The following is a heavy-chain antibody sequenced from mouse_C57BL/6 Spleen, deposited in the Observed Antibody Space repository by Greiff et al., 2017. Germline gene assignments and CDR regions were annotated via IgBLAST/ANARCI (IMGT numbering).Heavy chain of an antibody. J-gene: IGHJ3*01. Sequence: VQLQQSGAELVRPGTSVKVSCKASGYAFTNYLIEWVKQRPGQGLEWIGVINPGSGGTNYNEKFKGKATLTADKSSSTAYMQLSSLTSEDSAVYFCARALYGNPFAYWGQGTLVTVAA. CDR2: INPGSGGT. CDR1: GYAFTNYL. CDR3: ARALYGNPFAY. D-gene: IGHD2-1*01. V-gene: IGHV1-54*01.